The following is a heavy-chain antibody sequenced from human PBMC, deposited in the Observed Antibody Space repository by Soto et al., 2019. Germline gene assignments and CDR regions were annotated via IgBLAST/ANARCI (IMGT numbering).Heavy chain of an antibody. D-gene: IGHD3-3*01. Sequence: SGPTLVKPTQTLTLTCTFSGFSLSTSGVGVGWIRQPPGKALEWLALIYWNDDKRYSPSLKSRLTITKDTSKNQVVLTMTNMDPVDTATYYCAHRREESITIFGVVTSTLFDYWGQGTLVTVSS. J-gene: IGHJ4*02. CDR2: IYWNDDK. CDR1: GFSLSTSGVG. CDR3: AHRREESITIFGVVTSTLFDY. V-gene: IGHV2-5*01.